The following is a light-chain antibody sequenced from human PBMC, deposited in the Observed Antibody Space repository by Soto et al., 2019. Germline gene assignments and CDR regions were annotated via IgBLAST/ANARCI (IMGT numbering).Light chain of an antibody. CDR1: SSDVGGYNY. Sequence: QSVVTQPASVSGSPGQSITISCTGTSSDVGGYNYVSWYQQHPGKAPKLLIYDVSNRPSGASNRFSGSKSGNTASLTISGLQAEDEADCYCSSYTGSTTLHYVFGTGTKVTVL. V-gene: IGLV2-14*01. CDR3: SSYTGSTTLHYV. CDR2: DVS. J-gene: IGLJ1*01.